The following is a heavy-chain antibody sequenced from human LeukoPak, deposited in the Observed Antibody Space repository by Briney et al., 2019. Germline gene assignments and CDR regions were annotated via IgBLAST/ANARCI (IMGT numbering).Heavy chain of an antibody. V-gene: IGHV3-23*01. D-gene: IGHD3-3*01. J-gene: IGHJ4*02. Sequence: PGGSLRLSCAASGFTFSNHAMNWVRQAPGKGLEWVSGMSDTGSSTYYADSVKGRFTISRDNSKNTLYLQMNSLRAEDTAIYYCAKEPPYHDFLNGHYYLDYWGQGTLVTVSS. CDR1: GFTFSNHA. CDR3: AKEPPYHDFLNGHYYLDY. CDR2: MSDTGSST.